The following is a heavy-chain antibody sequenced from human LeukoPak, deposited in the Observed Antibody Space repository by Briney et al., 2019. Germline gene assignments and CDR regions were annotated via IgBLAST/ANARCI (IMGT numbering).Heavy chain of an antibody. J-gene: IGHJ4*02. D-gene: IGHD5-24*01. CDR2: FHHSGST. V-gene: IGHV4-34*01. Sequence: DPSETLSLTCAVYGGSFSGYYWSWIRQPPGKGLEWIGSFHHSGSTPYNPSLNSRVSISVDTSKNQLSLKLSSVTAADTAVYYCARREGYNFDYWGQGTLVTVSS. CDR3: ARREGYNFDY. CDR1: GGSFSGYY.